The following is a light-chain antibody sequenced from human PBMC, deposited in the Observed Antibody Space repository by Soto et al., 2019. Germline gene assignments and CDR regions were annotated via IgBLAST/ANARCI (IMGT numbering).Light chain of an antibody. Sequence: DIQMTQSPSTLSASVGDRVIITCRASQTISSWLAWYQQKPGKAPKLLIYKASSLQSGVPSRFSGSGSGTAFTLTISCLPSDDFAYYYCQQYNSRYTFGQGTKLEIK. J-gene: IGKJ2*01. V-gene: IGKV1-5*03. CDR2: KAS. CDR3: QQYNSRYT. CDR1: QTISSW.